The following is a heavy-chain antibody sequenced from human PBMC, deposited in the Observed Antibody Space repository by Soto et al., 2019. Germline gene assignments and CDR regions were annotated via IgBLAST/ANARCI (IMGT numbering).Heavy chain of an antibody. CDR2: IRSKANSYAT. V-gene: IGHV3-73*01. J-gene: IGHJ3*02. CDR1: GVTFSGSS. Sequence: PGGALRLPCAASGVTFSGSSMHWVRQASGKGLEWVGRIRSKANSYATAYAASVKGRFTISRDDSKNTAYLQMNSLKTEDTAVYYCTRPAPAFDIWGQGTMVTVSS. CDR3: TRPAPAFDI.